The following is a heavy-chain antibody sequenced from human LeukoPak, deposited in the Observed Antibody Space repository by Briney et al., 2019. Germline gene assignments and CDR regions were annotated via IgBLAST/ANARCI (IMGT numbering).Heavy chain of an antibody. J-gene: IGHJ6*02. V-gene: IGHV5-51*01. CDR3: ARQPLNRYYGVDV. D-gene: IGHD1-14*01. CDR1: GYSFTSYW. Sequence: GESLKISCKGSGYSFTSYWIGWVRQMPGKGLEGMGIIYPGDSDTRYSPSFQGQVTISADKSISTAYLQWSSLKASDTAMYYCARQPLNRYYGVDVWGQGTTVTVSS. CDR2: IYPGDSDT.